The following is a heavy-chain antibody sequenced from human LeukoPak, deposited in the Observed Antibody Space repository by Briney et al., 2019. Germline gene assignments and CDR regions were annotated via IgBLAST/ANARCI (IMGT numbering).Heavy chain of an antibody. CDR1: GFNFNYFA. CDR3: SRIKYGGNSGYHFDY. CDR2: IGDSGSGG. V-gene: IGHV3-23*01. D-gene: IGHD4-23*01. Sequence: GGSLRVSCSASGFNFNYFAMSWIRQAPGKRLEWVSTIGDSGSGGSYADSVRGRFTISRDNSKNIVYLQMHSLRVDDSAVYYCSRIKYGGNSGYHFDYWGQGTLVTVSS. J-gene: IGHJ4*02.